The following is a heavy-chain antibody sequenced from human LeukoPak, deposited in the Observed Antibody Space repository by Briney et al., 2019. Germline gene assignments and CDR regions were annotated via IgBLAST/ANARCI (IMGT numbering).Heavy chain of an antibody. J-gene: IGHJ4*02. CDR1: GYSISSAYY. CDR2: IYHSGST. V-gene: IGHV4-38-2*02. Sequence: SETLSLTCTVSGYSISSAYYWGWIRQPPGKGLEWIGSIYHSGSTFYNPSLKSRVTISVDTSKNQFSLKLSSVTAADTAVYYCASLIKGLFDYWGQGTLVTVSS. D-gene: IGHD3-22*01. CDR3: ASLIKGLFDY.